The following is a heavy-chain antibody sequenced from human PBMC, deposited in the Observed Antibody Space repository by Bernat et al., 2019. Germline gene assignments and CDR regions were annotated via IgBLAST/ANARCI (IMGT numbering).Heavy chain of an antibody. CDR3: ARTYYGDDFQY. Sequence: EVQLVESGGGLVQPGGSLRLSCAASGFTFSSYWMHWVRQPPGKGLVWVSRINSDGSSTSYADSVKGQFTISRDNAKNTLYLQMNSLRAEDTAVYYCARTYYGDDFQYWGQGTLVTVSS. J-gene: IGHJ1*01. CDR2: INSDGSST. CDR1: GFTFSSYW. V-gene: IGHV3-74*01. D-gene: IGHD4-17*01.